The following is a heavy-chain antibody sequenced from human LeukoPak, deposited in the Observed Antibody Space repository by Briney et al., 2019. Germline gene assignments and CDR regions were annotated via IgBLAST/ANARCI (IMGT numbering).Heavy chain of an antibody. CDR2: ISGSGGST. CDR3: AKGLGYCSSTSCSKHFQH. CDR1: GFTFSSYA. V-gene: IGHV3-23*01. Sequence: GGSLRLSCAASGFTFSSYAMSWVRQAPGKGLEWVSAISGSGGSTYYADSVKGRFTISRDNFKNTLYLQMNSLRAEDTAVYYCAKGLGYCSSTSCSKHFQHWGQGTLVTVSS. D-gene: IGHD2-2*01. J-gene: IGHJ1*01.